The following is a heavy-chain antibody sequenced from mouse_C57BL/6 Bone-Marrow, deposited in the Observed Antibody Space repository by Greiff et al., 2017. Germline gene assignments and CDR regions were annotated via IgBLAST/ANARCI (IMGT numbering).Heavy chain of an antibody. CDR2: IDPEIGDT. Sequence: EVQLQQSGAELVRPGASVKLSCTASGFNITDDYIHWVKQRPEQGLEWIGWIDPEIGDTEYASKFQGKATITSDTSSNTAYLQRSSLTSEDTAVYYGSSFDGNYFDFWGQGTPLTVAS. D-gene: IGHD2-3*01. CDR1: GFNITDDY. V-gene: IGHV14-4*01. J-gene: IGHJ2*01. CDR3: SSFDGNYFDF.